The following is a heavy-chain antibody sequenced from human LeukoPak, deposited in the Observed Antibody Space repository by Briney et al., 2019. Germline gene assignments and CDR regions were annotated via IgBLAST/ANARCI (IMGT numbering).Heavy chain of an antibody. V-gene: IGHV1-2*06. CDR1: GYTFTGYY. D-gene: IGHD5-24*01. Sequence: ASVKVSCKASGYTFTGYYMHWVRQAPGKGLEWMGRINPNSGGTNYAQKFQGRVTMTRDTSINTAYMEVSRLRSDDTAIYYCARDLGRDGYNYYSWGQGTLVTVSS. CDR3: ARDLGRDGYNYYS. J-gene: IGHJ4*02. CDR2: INPNSGGT.